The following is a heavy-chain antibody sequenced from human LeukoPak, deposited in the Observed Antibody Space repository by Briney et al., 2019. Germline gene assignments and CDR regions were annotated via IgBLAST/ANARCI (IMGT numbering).Heavy chain of an antibody. Sequence: PGGSLRLSCAASGFTFSSYEMNWVRQAPGKGLEWVLYISSSGSTIYYADSVKGRFTISRDNAKNSLYLQMNSLRAEDTAIYYCAKSGLNRFDYWGLGTLVTVSS. CDR2: ISSSGSTI. CDR1: GFTFSSYE. J-gene: IGHJ4*02. V-gene: IGHV3-48*03. CDR3: AKSGLNRFDY. D-gene: IGHD2-15*01.